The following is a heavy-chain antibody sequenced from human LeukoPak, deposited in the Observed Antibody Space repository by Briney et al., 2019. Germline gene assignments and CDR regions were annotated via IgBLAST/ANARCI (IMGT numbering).Heavy chain of an antibody. D-gene: IGHD6-19*01. Sequence: GASVKVSCKASGYAFTGYYMHWVRQAPGQGLEWMGWINPNSGGTNYAQKFQGRVTVTRDTSISTAYMDLSRLRSDDTAVYYCARALYRNGWYYFDYWGQGTLVTVSS. J-gene: IGHJ4*02. CDR2: INPNSGGT. V-gene: IGHV1-2*02. CDR3: ARALYRNGWYYFDY. CDR1: GYAFTGYY.